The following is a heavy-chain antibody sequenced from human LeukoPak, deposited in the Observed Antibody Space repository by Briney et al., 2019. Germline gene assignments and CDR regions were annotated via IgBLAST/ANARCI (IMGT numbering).Heavy chain of an antibody. V-gene: IGHV4-34*01. CDR1: GGSFSGYY. CDR3: AKDSSSWQTKYYYYYYGMDV. CDR2: INHSGST. J-gene: IGHJ6*02. Sequence: PSETLSLTCAVYGGSFSGYYWSWIRQPPGKGLEWIGEINHSGSTNYNPSLKSRVTISVDTSKNQFSLKLSSVTAADTAVYYCAKDSSSWQTKYYYYYYGMDVWGQGTMVTVSS. D-gene: IGHD6-13*01.